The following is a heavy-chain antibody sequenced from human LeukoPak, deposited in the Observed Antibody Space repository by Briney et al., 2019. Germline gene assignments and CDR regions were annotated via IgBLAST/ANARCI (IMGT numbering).Heavy chain of an antibody. Sequence: SETLSLTCAVYGRSFSGYYWSWIRQPPGKGLEWIGEINHSGSTNYNPSLKSRVTISVDTSKNQFSLKLSSVTAADTAVYYCARGYCSGGSCYSLRFYYYYGMDVWGQGTTVTVSS. J-gene: IGHJ6*02. CDR3: ARGYCSGGSCYSLRFYYYYGMDV. CDR2: INHSGST. CDR1: GRSFSGYY. D-gene: IGHD2-15*01. V-gene: IGHV4-34*01.